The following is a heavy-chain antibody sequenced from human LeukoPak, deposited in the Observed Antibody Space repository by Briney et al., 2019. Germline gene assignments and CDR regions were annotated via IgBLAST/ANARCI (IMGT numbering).Heavy chain of an antibody. J-gene: IGHJ4*02. CDR3: AKDEGVVLSTSFDFGH. V-gene: IGHV3-53*01. D-gene: IGHD3-10*01. CDR2: ILTAGTT. Sequence: GGSLRLSCAASEFIVSSYYMSWVRQAPGKGLEWVSVILTAGTTYYADSVKGRFTISRDNFRNTLSLQMNSLRPDDTAIYYCAKDEGVVLSTSFDFGHWGQGTLVAVSS. CDR1: EFIVSSYY.